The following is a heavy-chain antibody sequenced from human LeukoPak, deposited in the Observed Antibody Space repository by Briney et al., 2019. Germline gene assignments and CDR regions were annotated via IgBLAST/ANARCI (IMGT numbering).Heavy chain of an antibody. Sequence: GESLKISCKGSGYSFITYWIGWVRQMPGKGLEWVGIIYPGDSDTRYSPSFQGQVTISVDKSITTAYLQWSSLKASDTAMYYCARPGVGATWSGDYYGMDVWGQGTTVTVSS. CDR3: ARPGVGATWSGDYYGMDV. J-gene: IGHJ6*02. CDR2: IYPGDSDT. D-gene: IGHD1-26*01. CDR1: GYSFITYW. V-gene: IGHV5-51*01.